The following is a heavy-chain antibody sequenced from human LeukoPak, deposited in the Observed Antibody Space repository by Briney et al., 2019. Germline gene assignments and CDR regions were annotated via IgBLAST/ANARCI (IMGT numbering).Heavy chain of an antibody. D-gene: IGHD6-19*01. CDR1: EFTFSNYD. V-gene: IGHV3-30*02. J-gene: IGHJ4*02. Sequence: GGSLRLSCAAFEFTFSNYDMHWVRQAPGKGLEWVSLIRFDGSHKYYADSVKGRFTISRSNSKNTLYLQVDSLRAEDTAVYYCAKGPLIEVAGTTWDYWGQGTLVTVSS. CDR3: AKGPLIEVAGTTWDY. CDR2: IRFDGSHK.